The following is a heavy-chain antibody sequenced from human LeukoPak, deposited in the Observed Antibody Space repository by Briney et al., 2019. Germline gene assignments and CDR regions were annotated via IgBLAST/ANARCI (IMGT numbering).Heavy chain of an antibody. Sequence: GGSLRLSCAASGFTFSSYSMNWVRQAPGKGLEWVSSISSSSSYIYYADSVKGRFTIPRDNAKNSLHLQMNSLRAEDTAVYYCARWEIRGTAHQLDYWGQGTLVTVSS. CDR1: GFTFSSYS. CDR3: ARWEIRGTAHQLDY. V-gene: IGHV3-21*01. CDR2: ISSSSSYI. J-gene: IGHJ4*02. D-gene: IGHD1-7*01.